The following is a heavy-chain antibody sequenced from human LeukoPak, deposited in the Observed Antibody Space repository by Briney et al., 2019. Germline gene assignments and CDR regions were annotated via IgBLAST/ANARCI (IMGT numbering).Heavy chain of an antibody. CDR3: QRTETSYGLDV. V-gene: IGHV3-15*01. Sequence: PGGSLRLSCTVSGFTFSNAWMSWVRQAPGKGLEWVGRIKRKTDGGQTDYAAPVTGRFIISRDDAENTLYLQMDSLKSEDTAVYYCQRTETSYGLDVWGQGTTVTVS. CDR1: GFTFSNAW. D-gene: IGHD2-2*01. CDR2: IKRKTDGGQT. J-gene: IGHJ6*02.